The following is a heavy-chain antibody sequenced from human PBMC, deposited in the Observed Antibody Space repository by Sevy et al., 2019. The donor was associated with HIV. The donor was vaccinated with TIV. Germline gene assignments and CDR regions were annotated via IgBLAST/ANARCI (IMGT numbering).Heavy chain of an antibody. CDR3: ARPTHLLTMVRGVIIPGGDAFDI. CDR2: IGTAGDT. CDR1: GFTFSSYD. D-gene: IGHD3-10*01. J-gene: IGHJ3*02. Sequence: GGSLRLSCAASGFTFSSYDMHWVRQATGKGLEWVSAIGTAGDTYYPGSVKGRFTISRENAKNSLYLQMNSLRAGDTAVYYCARPTHLLTMVRGVIIPGGDAFDIWGQGTMVTVSS. V-gene: IGHV3-13*01.